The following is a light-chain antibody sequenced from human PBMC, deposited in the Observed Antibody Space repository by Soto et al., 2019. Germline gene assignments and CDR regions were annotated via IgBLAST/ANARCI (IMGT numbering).Light chain of an antibody. V-gene: IGLV1-47*01. CDR2: RNN. CDR3: AAWDDSQSAYV. Sequence: VSRHPLCFSRGNSNIRSDPVYWHQQLPGTAPKPLIFRNNQRPSGVPDRVSDSKSGTSASLAISGLRSEYEADYYCAAWDDSQSAYVFGTGTKV. CDR1: NSNIRSDP. J-gene: IGLJ1*01.